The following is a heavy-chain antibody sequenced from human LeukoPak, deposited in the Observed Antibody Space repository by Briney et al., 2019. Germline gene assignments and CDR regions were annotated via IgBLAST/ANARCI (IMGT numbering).Heavy chain of an antibody. D-gene: IGHD3-3*01. CDR2: TYHSGST. Sequence: SETLSLTCAVSGDSIRSGTNNWSWIRQPPGKGLEWIGYTYHSGSTYYNPSLQSRVTISVDTSKSQFSLKLSSVTAADTAVYYCARTRDFWSGYFDYWGQGILVTVSS. CDR3: ARTRDFWSGYFDY. V-gene: IGHV4-30-2*01. CDR1: GDSIRSGTNN. J-gene: IGHJ4*02.